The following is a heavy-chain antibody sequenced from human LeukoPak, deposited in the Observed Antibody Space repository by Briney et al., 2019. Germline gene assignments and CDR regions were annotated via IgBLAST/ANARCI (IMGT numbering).Heavy chain of an antibody. CDR2: TYYRSKWYN. D-gene: IGHD2-15*01. Sequence: QTLSLTCAISGDSVSSNSAAWNWIRQSPSRGLEWLGRTYYRSKWYNDYAESVKNRITINTDTSKNQFSLQVKSVTPEDTAVYYCARGGSGGSKWFDPWGQGTLVTVSS. CDR3: ARGGSGGSKWFDP. CDR1: GDSVSSNSAA. J-gene: IGHJ5*02. V-gene: IGHV6-1*01.